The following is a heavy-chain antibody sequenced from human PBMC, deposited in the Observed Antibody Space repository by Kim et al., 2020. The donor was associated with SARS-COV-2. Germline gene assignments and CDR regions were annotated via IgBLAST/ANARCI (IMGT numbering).Heavy chain of an antibody. Sequence: SETLSLTCTVSGGSISRGDYYWSWIRQPPGKGLEWIGYIYYSGSTYYNPSLKSRVTISVDTSKNQFSLKLSSVTAAATAVYYCGSRGSGGAIDNWVDPWGQGTPVTVSS. V-gene: IGHV4-30-4*01. D-gene: IGHD3-10*01. CDR3: GSRGSGGAIDNWVDP. CDR2: IYYSGST. J-gene: IGHJ5*02. CDR1: GGSISRGDYY.